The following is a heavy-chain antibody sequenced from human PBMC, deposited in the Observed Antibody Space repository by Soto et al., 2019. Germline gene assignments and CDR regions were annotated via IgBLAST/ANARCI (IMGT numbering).Heavy chain of an antibody. V-gene: IGHV3-33*01. Sequence: GGSLRLSCAASGLPFSASGMHRVRQAPGKGLEWVAMIWSDGSKEYYADSVKGRFTITRDNSKNMIFLQMDSLRAEDTAVYYCARDKGTTCLDTWGQGNMVTVSS. D-gene: IGHD1-26*01. J-gene: IGHJ5*02. CDR1: GLPFSASG. CDR3: ARDKGTTCLDT. CDR2: IWSDGSKE.